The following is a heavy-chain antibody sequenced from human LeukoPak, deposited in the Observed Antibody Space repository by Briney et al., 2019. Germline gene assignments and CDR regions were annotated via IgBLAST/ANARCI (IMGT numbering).Heavy chain of an antibody. Sequence: GGSLRLSCAASGFTFSGNWMSWVRQAPGKGLEWLANIKQDGSVKYYVDSVKGRFTISRDNAKNSPFLQMNSLRAEDTAVYYCARDVGWDSSLVTTTRSDYWGQGTLVTVSS. J-gene: IGHJ4*02. D-gene: IGHD1-1*01. CDR1: GFTFSGNW. V-gene: IGHV3-7*01. CDR2: IKQDGSVK. CDR3: ARDVGWDSSLVTTTRSDY.